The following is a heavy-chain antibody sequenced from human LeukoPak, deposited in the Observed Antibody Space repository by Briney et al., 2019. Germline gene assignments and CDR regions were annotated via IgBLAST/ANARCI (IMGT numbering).Heavy chain of an antibody. CDR2: FISDGSTT. Sequence: GGSLRLSCTASGFTFSSYWMHWVRRAPGKGLVWVSRFISDGSTTGYADSVKGRFTIYRDNAKDTLYLQMNSLRAEDTAVYYCARMSGSGSYYGFDSWGQGTQVTVSS. CDR3: ARMSGSGSYYGFDS. V-gene: IGHV3-74*01. CDR1: GFTFSSYW. J-gene: IGHJ4*02. D-gene: IGHD3-10*01.